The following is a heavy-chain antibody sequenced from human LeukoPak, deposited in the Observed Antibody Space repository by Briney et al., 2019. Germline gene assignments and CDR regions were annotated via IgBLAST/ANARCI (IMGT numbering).Heavy chain of an antibody. J-gene: IGHJ3*02. CDR1: GFTFSSYA. Sequence: TGGSLTLSCAASGFTFSSYAMRGVRQAPGKGLEWVSAISGSGGSTYYADSVKGRFTISRDNSKNTLYLQMNSLRAEDTAVYYCAKLLYFDWLSLDAFDIWGQGTMVTVSS. D-gene: IGHD3-9*01. CDR3: AKLLYFDWLSLDAFDI. V-gene: IGHV3-23*01. CDR2: ISGSGGST.